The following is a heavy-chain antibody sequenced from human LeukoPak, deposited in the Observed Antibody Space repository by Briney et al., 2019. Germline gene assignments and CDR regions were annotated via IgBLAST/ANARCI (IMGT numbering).Heavy chain of an antibody. CDR3: ARGGSSWYYFDY. CDR1: GFTFSSYE. CDR2: ISSSSSYI. V-gene: IGHV3-21*01. J-gene: IGHJ4*02. D-gene: IGHD6-13*01. Sequence: GSLRLSCAASGFTFSSYEMNWVRQAPGKGLEWVSFISSSSSYIYYADSVKGRFTISRDNAKNSLYLQMNSLRAEDTAVYYCARGGSSWYYFDYWGQGTLVTVSS.